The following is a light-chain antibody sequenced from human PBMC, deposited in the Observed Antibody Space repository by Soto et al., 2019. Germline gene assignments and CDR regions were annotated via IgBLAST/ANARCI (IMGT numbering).Light chain of an antibody. CDR1: QDIRNY. J-gene: IGKJ2*01. Sequence: DIQMTQSPSSLSASVGDRVTITCRASQDIRNYLAWYQQKPGKIPKLLIYAASTLQSGVPSRFSGTGSGTDFTLIISTLQPEDVATYYCQKYDSAPYTFGQGTKLEIK. CDR2: AAS. V-gene: IGKV1-27*01. CDR3: QKYDSAPYT.